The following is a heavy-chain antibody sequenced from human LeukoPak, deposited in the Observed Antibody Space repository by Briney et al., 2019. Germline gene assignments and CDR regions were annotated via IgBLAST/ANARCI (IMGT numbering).Heavy chain of an antibody. CDR3: ASGGSYIQY. Sequence: GGSLRLSCAASGFSFSSYYMNWVRQAPGKGLEWVSSISSSSSYIDYADSVKGRFTISRDNAKNSVYLQMNSLRAEDTAVYYCASGGSYIQYWGQGTLVAVSS. J-gene: IGHJ4*02. CDR2: ISSSSSYI. D-gene: IGHD1-26*01. CDR1: GFSFSSYY. V-gene: IGHV3-21*01.